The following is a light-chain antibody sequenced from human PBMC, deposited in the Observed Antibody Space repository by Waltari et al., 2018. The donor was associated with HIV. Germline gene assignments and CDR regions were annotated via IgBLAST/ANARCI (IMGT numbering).Light chain of an antibody. CDR1: SSDVGSYNL. J-gene: IGLJ2*01. V-gene: IGLV2-23*02. Sequence: QSALTQPASVSGSPGQSITISCTGTSSDVGSYNLVSWYQQHPGKAPKLMIYEVSKRPSGVSNRFSGSKSGNTASLTISGLQAEDEADYYCCSHAGSSTSVFGGGTKLTVL. CDR2: EVS. CDR3: CSHAGSSTSV.